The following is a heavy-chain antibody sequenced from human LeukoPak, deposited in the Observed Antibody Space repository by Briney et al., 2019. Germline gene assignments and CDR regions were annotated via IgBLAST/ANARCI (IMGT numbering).Heavy chain of an antibody. Sequence: SETLSLTCAVYGGSFSGYYWSWIRQPPGKGLGWIGEINHSGSTNYNPSLKSRVTISVDTSKNQFSLKLSSVTAADTAVCYCARGHGGSYYWGQGTLVTVSS. CDR1: GGSFSGYY. V-gene: IGHV4-34*01. CDR2: INHSGST. J-gene: IGHJ4*02. D-gene: IGHD1-26*01. CDR3: ARGHGGSYY.